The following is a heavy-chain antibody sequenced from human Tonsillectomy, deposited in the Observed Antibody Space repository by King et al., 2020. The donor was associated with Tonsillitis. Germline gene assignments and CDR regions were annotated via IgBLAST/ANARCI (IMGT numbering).Heavy chain of an antibody. V-gene: IGHV3-64*01. CDR2: ITSNGDST. D-gene: IGHD3-22*01. CDR3: ARDSSGDY. CDR1: GFTFSSYA. J-gene: IGHJ4*02. Sequence: VQLVESGGGLVQPVGSLRLSCAASGFTFSSYAMHWVRQAPGKGLEYVSAITSNGDSTYYAKSVRGRFTISRDNSKNTLYLQMGSLRAEDMAVYYCARDSSGDYWGQGTLVTVSS.